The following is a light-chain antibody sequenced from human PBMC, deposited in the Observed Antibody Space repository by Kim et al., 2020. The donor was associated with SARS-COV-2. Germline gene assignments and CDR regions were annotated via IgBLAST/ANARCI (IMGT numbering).Light chain of an antibody. CDR3: T. CDR2: DAS. V-gene: IGKV1-33*01. J-gene: IGKJ3*01. Sequence: DIQMTQSPSSLSASVGDRVTITCQASQDISNYLNWYQQKPGKAPKLLIYDASNLETGVPSRFSGSGSGTDFTFTISSLQPEDIATYYKTFGPGTKVEIK. CDR1: QDISNY.